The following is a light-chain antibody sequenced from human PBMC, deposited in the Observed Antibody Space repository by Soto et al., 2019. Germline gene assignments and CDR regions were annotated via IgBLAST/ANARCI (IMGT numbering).Light chain of an antibody. Sequence: AIRMTQSPSSFSASTGDRVTITCRASQGISSYLAWYQQKPGKAPKLLIYAASTLQSGVPSRFSGSGSGTDLTLTISFLQSEDFTTYYCQQYYSYPFTFGPGTKVDIK. V-gene: IGKV1-8*01. J-gene: IGKJ3*01. CDR3: QQYYSYPFT. CDR1: QGISSY. CDR2: AAS.